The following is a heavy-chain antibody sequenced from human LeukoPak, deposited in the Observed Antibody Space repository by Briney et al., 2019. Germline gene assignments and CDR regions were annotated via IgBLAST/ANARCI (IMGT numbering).Heavy chain of an antibody. J-gene: IGHJ4*02. V-gene: IGHV3-7*03. Sequence: GGTLRLSCATTGLTCRSYDMSWRRKATGKGLEWVANIKQDGSEKYYVDSVKGRFTISRDNAKNSLYLQMNSLRAEDTAVYYCARGLVDYWGQGTLVTVSS. CDR3: ARGLVDY. CDR1: GLTCRSYD. D-gene: IGHD1-26*01. CDR2: IKQDGSEK.